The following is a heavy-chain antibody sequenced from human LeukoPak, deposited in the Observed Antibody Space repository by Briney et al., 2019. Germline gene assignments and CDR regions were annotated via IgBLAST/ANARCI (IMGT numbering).Heavy chain of an antibody. Sequence: SETLSLTCTVSGGSISSYYWSWIRQPPGKGLEWIGHIYYTGSTDYNPSLKSRVAISVDTSKNQFSLKLSSVTAADTAVYYCARGSKAAPGTFDYWGQGTLVTVSS. CDR3: ARGSKAAPGTFDY. J-gene: IGHJ4*02. V-gene: IGHV4-59*01. CDR2: IYYTGST. CDR1: GGSISSYY. D-gene: IGHD6-13*01.